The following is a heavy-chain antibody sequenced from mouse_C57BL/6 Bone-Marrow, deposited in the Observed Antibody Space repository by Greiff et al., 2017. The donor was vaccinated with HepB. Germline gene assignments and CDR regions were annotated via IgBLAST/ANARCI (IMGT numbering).Heavy chain of an antibody. V-gene: IGHV7-3*01. D-gene: IGHD1-1*01. CDR1: GFTFTDYY. Sequence: EVKLVESGGGLVQPGGSLSLSCAASGFTFTDYYMSWVRQPPGKALEWLGFIRNKANGHTTEYSASVKGRFTISRDNAQSILYLHMNALRAEAISTYSCANYPHYYCSILYWYFDVWGTGTTVTVSS. CDR2: IRNKANGHTT. J-gene: IGHJ1*03. CDR3: ANYPHYYCSILYWYFDV.